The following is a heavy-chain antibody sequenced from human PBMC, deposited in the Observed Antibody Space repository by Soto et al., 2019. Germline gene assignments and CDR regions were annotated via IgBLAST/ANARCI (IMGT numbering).Heavy chain of an antibody. CDR2: IYHSGST. CDR1: GYSISSGYY. V-gene: IGHV4-38-2*01. CDR3: AGAFWEQQLGHRTYGMDV. J-gene: IGHJ6*02. D-gene: IGHD6-13*01. Sequence: SETLYLTCAVSGYSISSGYYWGWIRQPPGEGLEWIGSIYHSGSTYYNPALKSRVTISVDTSKNQFSLKLSSVTAADTAVYYCAGAFWEQQLGHRTYGMDVWGQGTTVTVSS.